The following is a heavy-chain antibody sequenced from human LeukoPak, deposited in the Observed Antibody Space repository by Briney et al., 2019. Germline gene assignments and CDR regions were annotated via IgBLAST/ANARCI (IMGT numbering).Heavy chain of an antibody. CDR3: ARTTEAHSWRTRYYDYYMDV. Sequence: PSETLSLTCIVSGGSISSSNYYWGWIRQPPGKGLEWIGSIYYSGSTYYNPSLKSRVTISVDTSKNQFSLKLSSVTAADTAVYYCARTTEAHSWRTRYYDYYMDVWGKGTTVTVSS. CDR2: IYYSGST. CDR1: GGSISSSNYY. D-gene: IGHD6-13*01. J-gene: IGHJ6*03. V-gene: IGHV4-39*07.